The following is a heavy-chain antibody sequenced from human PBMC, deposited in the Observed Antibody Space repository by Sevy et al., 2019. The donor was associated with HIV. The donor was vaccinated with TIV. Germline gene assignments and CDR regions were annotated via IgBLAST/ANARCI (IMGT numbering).Heavy chain of an antibody. D-gene: IGHD4-17*01. J-gene: IGHJ4*02. CDR2: ISYDGSNK. CDR1: GFTFSSYG. Sequence: GGSLRLSCAASGFTFSSYGMHWVRQAPGKGLEWVAVISYDGSNKYYADSVKGRFTISRDNSKNTLYLQMNSLRAEDTAVYYCAKDPKNQYGGLDYWGQGTLVTVSS. V-gene: IGHV3-30*18. CDR3: AKDPKNQYGGLDY.